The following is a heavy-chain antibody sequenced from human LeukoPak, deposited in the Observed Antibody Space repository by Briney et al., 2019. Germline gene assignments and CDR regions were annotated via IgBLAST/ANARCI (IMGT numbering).Heavy chain of an antibody. D-gene: IGHD4-23*01. V-gene: IGHV3-30*02. CDR1: GFTFSSYG. Sequence: GGSLRLSCAASGFTFSSYGMHWVRQAPGKGLEWVAFIRYDGSNKYYADSVKGRFTISRDNARNSLYLQMNSLRAEDTALYYCARDGDTVLTRGYYYYMDVWGKGTTVTVSS. CDR2: IRYDGSNK. J-gene: IGHJ6*03. CDR3: ARDGDTVLTRGYYYYMDV.